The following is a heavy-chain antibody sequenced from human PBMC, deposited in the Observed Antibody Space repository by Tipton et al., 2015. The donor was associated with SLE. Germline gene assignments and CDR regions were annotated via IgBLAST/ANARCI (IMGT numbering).Heavy chain of an antibody. J-gene: IGHJ4*02. D-gene: IGHD3-10*01. Sequence: TLSLTCAVYGGSFSGYYWSWIRQPPGKGLEWIGEINHSGSTNYNPSLKSRVTISVDTSKNQFSLKLISVTAADTAVYYCAGGMVRGVTGRPSGFYYWGQGTLVTVSS. V-gene: IGHV4-34*01. CDR2: INHSGST. CDR1: GGSFSGYY. CDR3: AGGMVRGVTGRPSGFYY.